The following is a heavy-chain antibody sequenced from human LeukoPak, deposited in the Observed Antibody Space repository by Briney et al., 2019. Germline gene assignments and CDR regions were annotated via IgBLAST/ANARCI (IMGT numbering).Heavy chain of an antibody. J-gene: IGHJ4*02. CDR1: GFTFSSYG. CDR3: ANSDARPTFDY. CDR2: IETGGAST. V-gene: IGHV3-23*01. D-gene: IGHD6-6*01. Sequence: GGTLRLSCAASGFTFSSYGMSWVRQAPGKGLEWVSAIETGGASTYYADSVKGRFTISRDNSKNTLYLQMNSLRAEDTAVYYCANSDARPTFDYWGQGTLVTVSS.